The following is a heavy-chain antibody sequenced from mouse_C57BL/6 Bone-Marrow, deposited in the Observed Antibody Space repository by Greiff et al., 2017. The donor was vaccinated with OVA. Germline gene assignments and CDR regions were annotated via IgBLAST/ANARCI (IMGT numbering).Heavy chain of an antibody. V-gene: IGHV1-66*01. J-gene: IGHJ2*01. CDR2: IYPGSGNT. CDR1: GYSFTSYY. Sequence: VKLVESGPELVKPGASVKISCKASGYSFTSYYIHWVKQRPGQGLEWIGWIYPGSGNTKYNEKFKGKATLTADTSSSTAYMQLSSLTSEDSAVYYCVYDYALDYWGQGTTLTVSS. CDR3: VYDYALDY. D-gene: IGHD2-4*01.